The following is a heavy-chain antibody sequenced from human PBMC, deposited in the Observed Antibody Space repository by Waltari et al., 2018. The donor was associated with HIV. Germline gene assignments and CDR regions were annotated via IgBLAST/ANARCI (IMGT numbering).Heavy chain of an antibody. CDR2: ISPYYDAT. CDR1: GYTFPNSG. J-gene: IGHJ6*02. V-gene: IGHV1-18*01. Sequence: QAQLVQSGAEVKKPGASVKVSCKASGYTFPNSGLTWVRQAPGKGLEWMGWISPYYDATNYARKLQGRVTMTADSSTGTAYMELRNLRSDDTAVYYCARVGNQHYGRDVWGQGTTVIVSS. D-gene: IGHD2-2*01. CDR3: ARVGNQHYGRDV.